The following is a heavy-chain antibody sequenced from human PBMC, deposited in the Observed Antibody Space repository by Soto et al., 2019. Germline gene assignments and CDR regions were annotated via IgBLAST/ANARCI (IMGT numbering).Heavy chain of an antibody. Sequence: QVQLVESGGGVVQPGRSPRLSCAASGFTFSSYGMHWVRQAPGKGLEWVAVIWYDGSNKYYADSVKGRFTISRDNSKNTLYLQMNSLRAEDTAVYYCAREYSSSSGAFDIWGQGTMVTVSS. D-gene: IGHD6-6*01. CDR3: AREYSSSSGAFDI. J-gene: IGHJ3*02. CDR2: IWYDGSNK. CDR1: GFTFSSYG. V-gene: IGHV3-33*01.